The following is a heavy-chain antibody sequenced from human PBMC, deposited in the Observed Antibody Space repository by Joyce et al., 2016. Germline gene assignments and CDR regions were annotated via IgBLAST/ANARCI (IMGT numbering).Heavy chain of an antibody. CDR1: GLTFRTTW. V-gene: IGHV3-15*01. Sequence: VQLVESGGGLVQPGESLRLSCGVSGLTFRTTWMSWVRQAPGKGLEWIGRIKSKNDGGTLDYIETVKGRSTLSRDDSTNTVYLQMDSLKIEDTAMYYCTTDPRYWGRGTLVTVSS. CDR3: TTDPRY. J-gene: IGHJ4*02. CDR2: IKSKNDGGTL.